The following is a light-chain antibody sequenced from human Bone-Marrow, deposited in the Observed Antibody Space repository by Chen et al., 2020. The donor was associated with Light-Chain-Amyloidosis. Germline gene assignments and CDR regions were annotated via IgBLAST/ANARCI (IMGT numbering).Light chain of an antibody. CDR1: TSNIGNTF. J-gene: IGLJ3*02. CDR2: DNN. V-gene: IGLV1-51*01. Sequence: QSVLTQPPSVSAAPGQTVTISCSGRTSNIGNTFVSWYQQFPGTAPKLLIYDNNRRPAGIHDRFSGSKSGTSATLGITGLQTGDEADYYCGTWDIRLGTVMFGGGTKLTVL. CDR3: GTWDIRLGTVM.